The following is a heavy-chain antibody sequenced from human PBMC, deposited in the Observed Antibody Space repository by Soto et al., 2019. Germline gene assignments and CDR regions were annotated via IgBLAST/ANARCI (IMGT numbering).Heavy chain of an antibody. Sequence: QVQLQESGPGLLKPSQTLSLSCAVSGGSMSSDSYYWTCVRQHPGKGLEWIGYIYHSGGTFYNPSLEGRISMSVDTSKTHFFLDLRSVTAADTAVYYCARGSNYDHGGLAHWGQGTLVVVSS. CDR1: GGSMSSDSYY. CDR3: ARGSNYDHGGLAH. D-gene: IGHD3-3*01. V-gene: IGHV4-31*11. CDR2: IYHSGGT. J-gene: IGHJ4*02.